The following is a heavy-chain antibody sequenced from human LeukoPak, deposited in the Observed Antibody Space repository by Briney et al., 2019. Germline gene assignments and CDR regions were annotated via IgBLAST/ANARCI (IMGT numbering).Heavy chain of an antibody. CDR2: IYYSGST. Sequence: SETLSLTCTVSGGSISSYYWSWIRQPPGKGLEWIGYIYYSGSTNYNPSLKSRVTISVDTSKNQFSLKPSSVTAADTAVYYCARDRGVGATVYFDYWGQGTLVTVSS. CDR3: ARDRGVGATVYFDY. CDR1: GGSISSYY. J-gene: IGHJ4*02. D-gene: IGHD1-26*01. V-gene: IGHV4-59*01.